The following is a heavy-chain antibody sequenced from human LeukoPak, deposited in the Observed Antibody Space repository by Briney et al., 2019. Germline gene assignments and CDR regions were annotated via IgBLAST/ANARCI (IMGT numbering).Heavy chain of an antibody. CDR2: ISGSGGST. J-gene: IGHJ6*02. CDR1: GFTFSSYA. D-gene: IGHD3-3*01. CDR3: AKVSFWSGSRYYYSYGMDV. V-gene: IGHV3-23*01. Sequence: PGGSLRLSCAASGFTFSSYAMSWVRQAPGKGLEWVSAISGSGGSTYYADSVKGRFTISRDNSKNTLYLQMNSLTAENTAVYYCAKVSFWSGSRYYYSYGMDVWGQGTTVTVSS.